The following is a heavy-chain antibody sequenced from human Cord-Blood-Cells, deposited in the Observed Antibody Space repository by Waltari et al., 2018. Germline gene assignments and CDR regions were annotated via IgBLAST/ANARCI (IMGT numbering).Heavy chain of an antibody. Sequence: QVQLVESGGGVVQPGRSLSVSCAALGSTFSRYAMHWVRQAPGKGLEWVAVISYDGSNKYYADSVKGRFTISRDNSKNTLYLQMNSLRAEDTAVYYCARGSRDWDDAFDIWGQGTMVTDSS. CDR3: ARGSRDWDDAFDI. J-gene: IGHJ3*02. V-gene: IGHV3-30*04. CDR1: GSTFSRYA. CDR2: ISYDGSNK. D-gene: IGHD3-9*01.